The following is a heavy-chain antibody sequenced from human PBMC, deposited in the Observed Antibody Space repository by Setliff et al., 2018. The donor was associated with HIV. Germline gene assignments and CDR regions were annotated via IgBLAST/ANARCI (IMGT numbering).Heavy chain of an antibody. CDR3: AKGAGFYGDYTFDY. CDR2: IYYTGST. V-gene: IGHV4-59*01. D-gene: IGHD4-17*01. J-gene: IGHJ4*02. Sequence: SETLSLTCTVSGGSISTYFWSWVRQTPGKGLEWIGYIYYTGSTSYNPSFRSRVTSSVDTSKNQFSLMLDSVTAADTAVYYCAKGAGFYGDYTFDYWGQGNLVTVSS. CDR1: GGSISTYF.